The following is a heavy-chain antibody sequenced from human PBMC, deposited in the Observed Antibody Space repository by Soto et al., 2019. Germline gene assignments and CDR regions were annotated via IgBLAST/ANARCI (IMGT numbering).Heavy chain of an antibody. D-gene: IGHD3-16*02. J-gene: IGHJ4*02. CDR1: GFTFSNAW. Sequence: GGSLRLSCAASGFTFSNAWMNWVRQAPGKGLEWVGRIKSKTDGGTTDYAAPVKGRFTISRDDSKNSLYLQMNSLRAEDTAVYYCARDLGHLYRGGIDYWGQGTLVTVSS. V-gene: IGHV3-15*07. CDR2: IKSKTDGGTT. CDR3: ARDLGHLYRGGIDY.